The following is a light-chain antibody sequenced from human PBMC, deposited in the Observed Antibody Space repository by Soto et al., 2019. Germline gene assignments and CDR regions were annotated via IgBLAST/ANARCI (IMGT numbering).Light chain of an antibody. Sequence: QAVVTQEPSLTVSPGGTVTLTCGSNTGTVTSSHYPYWFQQKPGPPPRTLIFDTNNRHSRTPARFSASLLGGKAALTLSGAQPEDEADYYCLLSFSGARGFGGGTKLTVL. CDR3: LLSFSGARG. CDR2: DTN. CDR1: TGTVTSSHY. J-gene: IGLJ3*02. V-gene: IGLV7-46*01.